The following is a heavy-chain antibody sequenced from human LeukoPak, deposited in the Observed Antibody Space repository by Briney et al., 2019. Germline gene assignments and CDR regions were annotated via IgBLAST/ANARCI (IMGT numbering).Heavy chain of an antibody. J-gene: IGHJ4*02. CDR1: GLTFRNYA. CDR3: AKGSGSSCYSPCDY. V-gene: IGHV3-23*01. Sequence: HPGGSLRLSCAASGLTFRNYAMSWVRQAPGKGLEWVSVICANDGNTYYADAVKGRFTISRDNSKDTLYLQMHSLRAEDTAVYYCAKGSGSSCYSPCDYWGQGILVTVSS. D-gene: IGHD2-15*01. CDR2: ICANDGNT.